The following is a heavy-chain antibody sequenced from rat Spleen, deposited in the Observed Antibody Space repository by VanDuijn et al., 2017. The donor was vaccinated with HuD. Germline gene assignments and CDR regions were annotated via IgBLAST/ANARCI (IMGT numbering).Heavy chain of an antibody. CDR1: GITFTNYW. J-gene: IGHJ4*01. V-gene: IGHV5-31*01. Sequence: EVQLVESGGGLVQPGGSLKLSCVASGITFTNYWMTWIRQAPGKGLEWIASITNTGDSTYYLDSVKGRFTISRNNAKSTLYLQMSSLRSEDTATYYCSPLPGRNLAYWGQGASVTVSS. CDR3: SPLPGRNLAY. D-gene: IGHD1-4*01. CDR2: ITNTGDST.